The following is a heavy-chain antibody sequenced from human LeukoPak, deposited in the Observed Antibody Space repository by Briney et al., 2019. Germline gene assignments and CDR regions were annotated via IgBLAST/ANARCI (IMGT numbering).Heavy chain of an antibody. CDR2: INHSGST. Sequence: PSETLSLTCAVYGGSFSGYYWSWIRQPPGKGLEWIGEINHSGSTSYNPSLKSRVTISVDTSKNQFSLKLSSVTAADTAVYYCARHRSGWLQSSFDYWGQGTLVTVSS. J-gene: IGHJ4*02. CDR3: ARHRSGWLQSSFDY. CDR1: GGSFSGYY. D-gene: IGHD5-24*01. V-gene: IGHV4-34*01.